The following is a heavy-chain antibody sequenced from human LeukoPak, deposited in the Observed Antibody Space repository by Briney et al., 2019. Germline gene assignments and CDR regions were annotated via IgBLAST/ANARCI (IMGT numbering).Heavy chain of an antibody. CDR2: IYSGGST. D-gene: IGHD6-13*01. J-gene: IGHJ4*02. Sequence: GGSLRLSCAASGFTVSSNYMSWVRQAPGKGLEWVSVIYSGGSTYYADSVKGRFIISRDNSKNTLYLQMNSLRAEDTAVYYCARGLSYSSSWYYFDYWGQGTLVTVSS. CDR3: ARGLSYSSSWYYFDY. CDR1: GFTVSSNY. V-gene: IGHV3-66*01.